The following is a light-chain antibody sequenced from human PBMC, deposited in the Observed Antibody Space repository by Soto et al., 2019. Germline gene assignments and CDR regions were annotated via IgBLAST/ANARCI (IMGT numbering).Light chain of an antibody. CDR1: SSDVGAYNF. V-gene: IGLV2-14*01. CDR3: SSYTSSSTWV. Sequence: QSALTQPASVSGSPRQSITISCTGTSSDVGAYNFVSWYQQHPGKAPKVMIYEVNNRPSGVSNHFSGSKSGNTASLTISGLQAEDEADYYCSSYTSSSTWVFGGGTKVTVL. CDR2: EVN. J-gene: IGLJ3*02.